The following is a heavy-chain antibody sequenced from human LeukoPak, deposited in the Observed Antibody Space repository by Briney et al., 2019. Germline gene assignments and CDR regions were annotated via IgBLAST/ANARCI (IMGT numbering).Heavy chain of an antibody. CDR1: GFSVSNNY. J-gene: IGHJ5*01. Sequence: GGSLRLSCVVSGFSVSNNYVSWVRQAPGKGLEWVSVIYSGNTIKYADSVKGRFTISRDNSKNTVYLQMSRLRAEDTALYYCATIGTGDYRDDSWGQGTLVTVSS. CDR3: ATIGTGDYRDDS. V-gene: IGHV3-66*01. CDR2: IYSGNTI. D-gene: IGHD3/OR15-3a*01.